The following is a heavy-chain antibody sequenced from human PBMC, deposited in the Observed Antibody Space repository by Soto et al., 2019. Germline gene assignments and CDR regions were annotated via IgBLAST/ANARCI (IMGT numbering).Heavy chain of an antibody. CDR1: GGSISSGGYY. CDR3: ASYCGGDCSGY. Sequence: QVQLQESGPGLVKPSQTLSLTCTVSGGSISSGGYYWSWIRQHPGKGLEWIGHIYDSGTAYYSPSIESRVTISVDTSKNQFSLKLSSVTAADTAVYYCASYCGGDCSGYWGQGTLVTVSS. V-gene: IGHV4-31*03. CDR2: IYDSGTA. D-gene: IGHD2-21*02. J-gene: IGHJ4*02.